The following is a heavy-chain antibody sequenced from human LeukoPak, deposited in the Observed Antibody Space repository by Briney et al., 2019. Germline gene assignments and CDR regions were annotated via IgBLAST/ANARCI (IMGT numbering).Heavy chain of an antibody. CDR3: ASGDKTTYYDFWSSLGY. V-gene: IGHV3-23*01. CDR1: GFTFSSYA. CDR2: ISGSGGST. D-gene: IGHD3-3*01. J-gene: IGHJ4*02. Sequence: GGSLRLSCAASGFTFSSYAMSWVRQAPGKGLEWVSAISGSGGSTYYADSVKGRFTISRDNSKNTLYLQMNSLRAEDTAVYYCASGDKTTYYDFWSSLGYWGQGTLVTVSS.